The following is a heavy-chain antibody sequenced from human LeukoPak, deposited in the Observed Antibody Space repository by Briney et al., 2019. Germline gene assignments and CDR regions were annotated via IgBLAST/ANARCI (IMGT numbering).Heavy chain of an antibody. CDR2: IYYSGST. Sequence: PSETLSLTCTVSGASINSDTYYWGWIRQPPGKGLEWIGSIYYSGSTYYNPSLKSRVTISVDTSKNQFSLKLSSVTAADTAVYYCARLMGFDPWGQGTLVTVSS. J-gene: IGHJ5*02. CDR3: ARLMGFDP. CDR1: GASINSDTYY. V-gene: IGHV4-39*01.